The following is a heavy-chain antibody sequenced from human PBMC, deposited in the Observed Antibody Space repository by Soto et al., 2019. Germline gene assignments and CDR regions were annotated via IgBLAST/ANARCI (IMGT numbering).Heavy chain of an antibody. V-gene: IGHV1-18*01. CDR3: ARDLPHYDILTGPDAFDI. J-gene: IGHJ3*02. Sequence: ASVKVSCKASGGTFSSYAISWVRQAPGQGLEWMGWISAYNGNTNYAQKLQGRVTMTADTSTSTAYMELRSLRSDDTAVYYCARDLPHYDILTGPDAFDIWGQGTMVTVSS. D-gene: IGHD3-9*01. CDR2: ISAYNGNT. CDR1: GGTFSSYA.